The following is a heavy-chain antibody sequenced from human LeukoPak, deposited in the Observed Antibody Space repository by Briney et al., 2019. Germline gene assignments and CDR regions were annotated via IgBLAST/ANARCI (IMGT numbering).Heavy chain of an antibody. D-gene: IGHD6-19*01. V-gene: IGHV3-23*01. CDR3: AKKKGGPIIVAGYFDF. CDR2: ISASGSNT. J-gene: IGHJ4*02. CDR1: GVRFSNYA. Sequence: GGSLRLSCAGSGVRFSNYAMTWVRQAPGKGLEWVSTISASGSNTYYADSVKGRFTISRDNSKNTLYLQINSLSAEDTAVYYCAKKKGGPIIVAGYFDFWGQGALVTVSS.